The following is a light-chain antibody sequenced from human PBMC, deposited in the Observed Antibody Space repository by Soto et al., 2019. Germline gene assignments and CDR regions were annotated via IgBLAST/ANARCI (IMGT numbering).Light chain of an antibody. CDR3: QQYSTYFSLT. J-gene: IGKJ4*01. CDR2: KAT. Sequence: GDRGTITCRASQTISSWVAWYQQKPGKAPKLLIYKATSLESGVPSRFRGSGSGTEFTLTITGLQPDDFASCYCQQYSTYFSLTFGGGTKVDIK. V-gene: IGKV1-5*03. CDR1: QTISSW.